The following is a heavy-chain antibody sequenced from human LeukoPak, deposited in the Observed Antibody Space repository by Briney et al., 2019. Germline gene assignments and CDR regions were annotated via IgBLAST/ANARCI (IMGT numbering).Heavy chain of an antibody. CDR2: INHSGST. V-gene: IGHV4-34*01. CDR1: GGSFSGYS. D-gene: IGHD5-24*01. J-gene: IGHJ6*03. CDR3: AREWLSYPYYMDV. Sequence: SETLSLTCAVSGGSFSGYSWSWIRQPPGKGLEWIGDINHSGSTNYKPSLKSRVTISVDTSKNQFSLKLSSVTAADTAVYYCAREWLSYPYYMDVWGKGTTVTVSS.